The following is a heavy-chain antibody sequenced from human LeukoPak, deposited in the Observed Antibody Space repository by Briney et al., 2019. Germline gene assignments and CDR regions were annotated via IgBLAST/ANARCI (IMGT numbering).Heavy chain of an antibody. J-gene: IGHJ4*02. CDR3: ARDTYSYGLFDY. V-gene: IGHV1-46*01. CDR1: GYTFTSYY. D-gene: IGHD5-18*01. Sequence: ASVKVSCKASGYTFTSYYMHWVRQAPGQGLEWMGIINPSGGSTSNAQKFQGRVTMTRDTSTSTVYMELSSLRSEDTAVYYCARDTYSYGLFDYWGQGTLVTVSS. CDR2: INPSGGST.